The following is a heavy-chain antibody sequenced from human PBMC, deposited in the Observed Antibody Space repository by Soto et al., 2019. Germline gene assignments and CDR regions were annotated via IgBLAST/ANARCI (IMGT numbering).Heavy chain of an antibody. CDR2: IWYDGSKK. CDR1: GFTFSSFC. CDR3: ARDASYYSLWSGYYPSRNGMDV. D-gene: IGHD3-3*01. J-gene: IGHJ6*02. V-gene: IGHV3-33*01. Sequence: QVQVVESGGGVVQPGRSLRLSCAASGFTFSSFCMHWVRQAPGKGLEWVSLIWYDGSKKSYGDSVKGRFTISRDNSRNTVYLQMNSLRADDTAVYYCARDASYYSLWSGYYPSRNGMDVWGQGTTVTVSS.